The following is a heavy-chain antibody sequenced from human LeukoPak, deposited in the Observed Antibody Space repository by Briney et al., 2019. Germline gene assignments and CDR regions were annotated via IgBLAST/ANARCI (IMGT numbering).Heavy chain of an antibody. CDR1: GYSISSGYY. V-gene: IGHV4-38-2*02. Sequence: PSETLSLTCTVSGYSISSGYYWGWIRQPPGKGLEWIGSIYHSGSTYYNPSLKSRVTISVDTSKNQFSLKLSSVTAADTAVYYCARAGDYYYTSYYFDYWGQGTLVTVSS. CDR2: IYHSGST. J-gene: IGHJ4*02. CDR3: ARAGDYYYTSYYFDY. D-gene: IGHD2-21*02.